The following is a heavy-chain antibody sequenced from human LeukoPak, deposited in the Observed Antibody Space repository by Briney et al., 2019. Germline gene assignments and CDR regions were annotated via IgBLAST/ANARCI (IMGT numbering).Heavy chain of an antibody. CDR1: GFTFGDYA. V-gene: IGHV3-49*04. D-gene: IGHD3-16*01. CDR3: TRVPRRGIDY. Sequence: GGSLRLSCTASGFTFGDYAMSWVRQAPGKGLEWIGFIRSKAYGGTTEYTPSVKGRFTISRDDSKSIAYLQMNSLKTEDTAVYYCTRVPRRGIDYWGQGTLVTVSS. CDR2: IRSKAYGGTT. J-gene: IGHJ4*02.